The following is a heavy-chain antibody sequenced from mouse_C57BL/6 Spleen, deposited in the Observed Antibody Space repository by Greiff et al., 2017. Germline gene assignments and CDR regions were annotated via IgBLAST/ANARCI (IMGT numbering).Heavy chain of an antibody. Sequence: VQLQQSGPELVKPGASVKISCKASGYAFSSSWMNWVKQRPGKGLEWIGRIYPGDGDTNYNGKFKGKATLTADKSSSTAYMQLSSLTSEDSAVYYCARSPRSSLPFDYWGQGTTLTVSS. CDR2: IYPGDGDT. V-gene: IGHV1-82*01. J-gene: IGHJ2*01. D-gene: IGHD1-1*01. CDR1: GYAFSSSW. CDR3: ARSPRSSLPFDY.